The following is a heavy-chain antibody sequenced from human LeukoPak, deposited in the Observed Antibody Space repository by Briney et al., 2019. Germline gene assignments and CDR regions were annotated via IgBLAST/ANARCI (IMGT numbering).Heavy chain of an antibody. CDR2: IYGSGRT. CDR3: ARYSGIYSYFDY. D-gene: IGHD1-26*01. Sequence: PSETLSLTCTVSGVSISGNYWSWIRQPAGKTLEWIGRIYGSGRTNYNPSLKSRVTMSVDTSKNQFSLKLNSVTAADTAVYYCARYSGIYSYFDYWGQGALVTVSS. V-gene: IGHV4-4*07. J-gene: IGHJ4*02. CDR1: GVSISGNY.